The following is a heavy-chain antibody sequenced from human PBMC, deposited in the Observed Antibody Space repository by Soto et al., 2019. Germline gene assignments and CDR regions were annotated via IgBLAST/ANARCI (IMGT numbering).Heavy chain of an antibody. J-gene: IGHJ4*02. Sequence: SGGSLRLSCAASGFTFSSNAMSWVRQAPGKGLEWVSSISGSGDTTYYADSVKGRFTISRDNSKNTLYLQMNSLRAEDTAIYYCANSKEYCGHRCYTADYWGQGTPVTVSS. V-gene: IGHV3-23*01. CDR2: ISGSGDTT. CDR3: ANSKEYCGHRCYTADY. CDR1: GFTFSSNA. D-gene: IGHD2-21*01.